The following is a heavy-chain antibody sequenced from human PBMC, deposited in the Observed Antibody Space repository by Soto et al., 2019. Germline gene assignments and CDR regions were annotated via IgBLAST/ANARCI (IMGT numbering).Heavy chain of an antibody. V-gene: IGHV4-59*01. CDR1: GGSISSYY. CDR3: ARAEGATYADY. Sequence: PSETLSLTCTVSGGSISSYYWSWIRQPPGKGLEWIGYIYYSGSTNYNPSLKSRVTISVDTSKNQFSLKLSSVTAADTAVYYCARAEGATYADYWGQGTLVTVSS. CDR2: IYYSGST. D-gene: IGHD1-26*01. J-gene: IGHJ4*02.